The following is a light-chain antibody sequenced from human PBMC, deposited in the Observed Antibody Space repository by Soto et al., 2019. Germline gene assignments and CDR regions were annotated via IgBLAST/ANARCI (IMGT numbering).Light chain of an antibody. CDR3: QQSDRSPRT. Sequence: EIVLTQSPVTLSLSPGERATLSCRASQIVGGNSLTWYQQKPGQAPRVLFYYASNRATGIPDRFSASGSGTDFTLPISRLEPEDVAVYYYQQSDRSPRTFGQGTKVEI. CDR1: QIVGGNS. J-gene: IGKJ1*01. CDR2: YAS. V-gene: IGKV3-20*01.